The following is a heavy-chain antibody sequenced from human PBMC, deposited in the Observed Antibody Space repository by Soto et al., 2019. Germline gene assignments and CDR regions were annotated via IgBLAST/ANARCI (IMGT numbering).Heavy chain of an antibody. Sequence: GGSLRLSCVASGFPFSNYAMTWVRQAPGKGLEWVSALSGSGVSTYYADSVMGRFTISRDNSKNTVYLQMNSLRAEDTAVYYCASAAREYYSYGMDVWGQGTTVTVS. V-gene: IGHV3-23*01. CDR3: ASAAREYYSYGMDV. CDR2: LSGSGVST. J-gene: IGHJ6*02. CDR1: GFPFSNYA.